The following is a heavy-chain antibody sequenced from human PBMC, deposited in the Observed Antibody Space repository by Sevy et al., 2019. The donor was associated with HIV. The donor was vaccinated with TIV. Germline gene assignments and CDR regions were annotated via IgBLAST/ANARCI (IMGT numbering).Heavy chain of an antibody. Sequence: SETLSLTCTVSGGSISSGDYYWSWIRQPPGKGLEWIGYIYYSGSTYYNPSLKSRVTISVDTSKSQFSLKLSSVTAADTAVYYCARNLMDYYFDYWGQGTLVTVSS. J-gene: IGHJ4*02. CDR1: GGSISSGDYY. V-gene: IGHV4-30-4*01. D-gene: IGHD2-8*01. CDR2: IYYSGST. CDR3: ARNLMDYYFDY.